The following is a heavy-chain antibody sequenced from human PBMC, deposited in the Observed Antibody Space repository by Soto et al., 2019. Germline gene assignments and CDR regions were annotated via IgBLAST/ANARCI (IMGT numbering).Heavy chain of an antibody. CDR1: GFTFSTYA. D-gene: IGHD2-8*01. Sequence: GGALRLSCANSGFTFSTYAMHWVRPAPGKGLEYVSAISSNGRSTYYANSVKGRFTISRDNSKNTLYLQMDSLRAEDMAVYYCARDRCTNGVCYAPSDYWGQGTLVTVSS. V-gene: IGHV3-64*01. CDR2: ISSNGRST. J-gene: IGHJ4*02. CDR3: ARDRCTNGVCYAPSDY.